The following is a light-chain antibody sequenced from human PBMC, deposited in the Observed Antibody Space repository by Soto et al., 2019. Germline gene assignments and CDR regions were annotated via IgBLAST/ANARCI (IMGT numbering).Light chain of an antibody. CDR1: QRVLYSSNNKTF. J-gene: IGKJ1*01. CDR2: WAS. CDR3: QQYYSTPWT. V-gene: IGKV4-1*01. Sequence: SPLSCWSSQRVLYSSNNKTFLAWYQQKPGQPPKLLIYWASTRESGVPDRFSGGGSGTDFTLTISSLLAEDVAVYYCQQYYSTPWTFGQGTKVEIK.